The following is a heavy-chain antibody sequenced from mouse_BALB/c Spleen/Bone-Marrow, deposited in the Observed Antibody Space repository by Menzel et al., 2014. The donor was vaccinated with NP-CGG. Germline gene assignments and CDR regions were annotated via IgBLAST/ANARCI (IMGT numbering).Heavy chain of an antibody. CDR3: ARSLSVVTPMDY. Sequence: VQLQQSGPELVRPGASVKISCEASGYEFSDSWMNWVKQRPGQGLEWIGRIYPGDGDSIYNGKFKGKATLTSDKFSSTAYMQLSSLTSVDSAVYFCARSLSVVTPMDYWGQGTSVTVSS. J-gene: IGHJ4*01. V-gene: IGHV1-82*01. CDR1: GYEFSDSW. CDR2: IYPGDGDS. D-gene: IGHD1-1*01.